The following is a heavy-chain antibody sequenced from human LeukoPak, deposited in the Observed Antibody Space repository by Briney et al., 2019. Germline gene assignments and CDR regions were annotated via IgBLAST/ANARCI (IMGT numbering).Heavy chain of an antibody. V-gene: IGHV1-18*01. CDR3: ARDGSIVGASFDY. CDR2: IIAGNGNT. D-gene: IGHD1-26*01. Sequence: ASVKVSCKASGYTFTNYGISWVRQAPGQGLEWMGWIIAGNGNTKYSQKFQGRVTITRDTSASTAYMELSSLRSEDTAVYYCARDGSIVGASFDYWGQGTLVTVSS. CDR1: GYTFTNYG. J-gene: IGHJ4*02.